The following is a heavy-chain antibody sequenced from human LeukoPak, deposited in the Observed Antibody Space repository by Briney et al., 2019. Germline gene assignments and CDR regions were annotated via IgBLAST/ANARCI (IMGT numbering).Heavy chain of an antibody. D-gene: IGHD3-22*01. V-gene: IGHV1-18*01. J-gene: IGHJ5*02. CDR2: ISVYNGNT. CDR1: GYTFTSYG. Sequence: ASVKVSCKASGYTFTSYGISWVRQAPGQGLEYMGWISVYNGNTNYAQRLQGRVTMTADTSTSTVYMELRSLRSDDTAVYYCARDEARYSSGYYPNWFDPWGQGTLVTVSS. CDR3: ARDEARYSSGYYPNWFDP.